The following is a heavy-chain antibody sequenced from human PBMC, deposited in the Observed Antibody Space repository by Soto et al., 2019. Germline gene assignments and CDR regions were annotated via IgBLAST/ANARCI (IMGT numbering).Heavy chain of an antibody. V-gene: IGHV1-18*01. D-gene: IGHD6-6*01. CDR1: GYTFTSYG. CDR3: ARDFFSLSIAARHPYYYGMDV. Sequence: ASVKVSCKASGYTFTSYGISWVRQAPGQGLEWMGWISAYNGNTNYAQKLQGRVTMTTDTSTSTAYMELRSLRSDDTAVYYCARDFFSLSIAARHPYYYGMDVWGQGTTVTVSS. J-gene: IGHJ6*02. CDR2: ISAYNGNT.